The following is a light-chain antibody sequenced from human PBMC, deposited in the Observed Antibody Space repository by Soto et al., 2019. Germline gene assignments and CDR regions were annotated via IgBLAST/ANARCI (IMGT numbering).Light chain of an antibody. CDR2: DAF. J-gene: IGKJ2*02. V-gene: IGKV3-11*01. CDR1: ESVDRY. CDR3: QQRARWPST. Sequence: EIVLTQSPATLSLSPGQTATLSCRASESVDRYVAWYQQKVGQAPRLLIYDAFTRATGVAARFSGSGSATDFTLTISSLEPDDFAVYYCQQRARWPSTFGPGTKVEIK.